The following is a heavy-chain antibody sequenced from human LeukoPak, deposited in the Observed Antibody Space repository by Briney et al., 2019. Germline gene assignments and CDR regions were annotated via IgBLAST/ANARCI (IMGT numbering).Heavy chain of an antibody. CDR3: AGYSGYDLDY. CDR1: GGSISSYY. Sequence: SETLSLTCTVSGGSISSYYWSWIRQPPGKGLEWIGYIYYSGSTNYNPSLKSRVTISVDTSKNQFSLKLSSVTAADTAVCYCAGYSGYDLDYWGQGTLVTVSS. CDR2: IYYSGST. J-gene: IGHJ4*02. V-gene: IGHV4-59*01. D-gene: IGHD5-12*01.